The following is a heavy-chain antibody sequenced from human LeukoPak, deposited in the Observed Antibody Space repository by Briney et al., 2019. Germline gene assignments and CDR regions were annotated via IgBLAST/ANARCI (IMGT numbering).Heavy chain of an antibody. Sequence: GGSLRLSCAASAFTFSSYAMNWVRQAPGKGLEWVSGISGGGGSTYYADSVKGRFTISRDNSKNTLNLQMDSLRAEDTALYYCAKGSGINHYHWIDPWGQGTLVTVS. V-gene: IGHV3-23*01. CDR1: AFTFSSYA. CDR3: AKGSGINHYHWIDP. D-gene: IGHD1-14*01. J-gene: IGHJ5*02. CDR2: ISGGGGST.